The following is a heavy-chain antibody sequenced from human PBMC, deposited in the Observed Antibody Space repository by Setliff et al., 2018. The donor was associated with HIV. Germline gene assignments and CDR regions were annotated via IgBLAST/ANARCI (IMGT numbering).Heavy chain of an antibody. D-gene: IGHD2-2*01. CDR3: ARAALRYCTSTSCPRVDAFDI. CDR1: GFIFSDYY. Sequence: GGSLRLSCAASGFIFSDYYMIWIRQAPGQGLEWVSYISTSSATKYYADSVKGRFTISRDNAKNSLYLQMNSVRADDTAVYYCARAALRYCTSTSCPRVDAFDIWGQGTMVTVSS. J-gene: IGHJ3*02. V-gene: IGHV3-11*01. CDR2: ISTSSATK.